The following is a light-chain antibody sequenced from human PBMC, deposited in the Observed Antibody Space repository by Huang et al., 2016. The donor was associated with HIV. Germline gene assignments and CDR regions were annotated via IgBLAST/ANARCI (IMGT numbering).Light chain of an antibody. CDR1: QSVSSN. V-gene: IGKV3-15*01. CDR2: GAS. CDR3: QQYDNWPPYT. Sequence: EIVMTQSPAALSVSPGERATLSCRASQSVSSNLAWYQQKPGQAPRLLIYGASTRATGIPARFSGTGSGTEFTLTISSLQSEDSAVYYCQQYDNWPPYTFGQWTKLEIK. J-gene: IGKJ2*01.